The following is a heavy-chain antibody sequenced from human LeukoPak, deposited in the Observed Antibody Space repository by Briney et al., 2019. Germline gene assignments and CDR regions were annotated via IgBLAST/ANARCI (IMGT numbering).Heavy chain of an antibody. CDR3: AKPARGSGIQDGFDS. V-gene: IGHV3-64D*06. D-gene: IGHD3-10*01. J-gene: IGHJ4*02. CDR2: MSVVTDRT. Sequence: PPGGSLRLSCSASGFNFRNYAMHWVRQAPGKGLEHVSAMSVVTDRTFYADSVMGRFTISRDNSANTLYLQMSSLRPEDTAVYYCAKPARGSGIQDGFDSWGQGTLVTVSS. CDR1: GFNFRNYA.